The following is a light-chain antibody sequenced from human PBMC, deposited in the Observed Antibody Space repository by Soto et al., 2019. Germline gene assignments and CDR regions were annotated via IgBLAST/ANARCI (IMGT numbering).Light chain of an antibody. CDR2: RAS. J-gene: IGKJ1*01. Sequence: EIVMTQSPDTLSVSPGETATLSCRASESVNGNLAWYQQKPGQAPRLLIHRASTRANGVTARFSGSGSGTEYTLTINSLQSEDFVVYYCQQYNYWPSFGQGTKVDIK. CDR1: ESVNGN. CDR3: QQYNYWPS. V-gene: IGKV3-15*01.